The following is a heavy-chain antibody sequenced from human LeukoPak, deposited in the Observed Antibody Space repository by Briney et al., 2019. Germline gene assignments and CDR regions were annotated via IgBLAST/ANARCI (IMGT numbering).Heavy chain of an antibody. D-gene: IGHD3-22*01. J-gene: IGHJ4*02. CDR2: IYYTGNT. Sequence: SETLSLTCSVSGSSISGYYWSWIRQPPGKGLEWIGYIYYTGNTNYNPSLKSRVTISVDTSKNQFSLNLSPVTAADTAVYYCARLRRYYDSSGYYTNIDYWGQGTLVTVSS. CDR1: GSSISGYY. V-gene: IGHV4-59*01. CDR3: ARLRRYYDSSGYYTNIDY.